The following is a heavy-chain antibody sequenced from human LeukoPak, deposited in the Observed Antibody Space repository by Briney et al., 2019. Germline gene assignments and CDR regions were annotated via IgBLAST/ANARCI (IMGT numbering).Heavy chain of an antibody. CDR2: ISSSSNYI. J-gene: IGHJ4*02. CDR1: GFTSSSYS. Sequence: GGTLRLSCAASGFTSSSYSMHWVHPAPGQGLGASSSISSSSNYIYYADSLKGRFTISRDNAKNSLYLQMNSLRAEDTAVYYCARGQYSSAWFDYWGQGSLVTVSS. CDR3: ARGQYSSAWFDY. V-gene: IGHV3-21*01. D-gene: IGHD6-19*01.